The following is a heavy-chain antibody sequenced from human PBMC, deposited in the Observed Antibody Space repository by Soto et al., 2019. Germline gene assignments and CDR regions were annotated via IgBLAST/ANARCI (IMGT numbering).Heavy chain of an antibody. D-gene: IGHD4-17*01. Sequence: EVQLVESGGGLVQPGGSLRLSCAASGFTFSSYWVHWVRQAPGKGLVWVSRLDSDGSTRGYADSVRGRFIISRDNAKNTLFLQMNSLRAEDTAVYYCARAMDGDFVLHDWGQGTLVTVSS. V-gene: IGHV3-74*01. J-gene: IGHJ4*02. CDR1: GFTFSSYW. CDR3: ARAMDGDFVLHD. CDR2: LDSDGSTR.